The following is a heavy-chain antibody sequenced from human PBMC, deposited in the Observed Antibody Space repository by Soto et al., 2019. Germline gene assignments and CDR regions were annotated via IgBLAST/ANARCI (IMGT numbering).Heavy chain of an antibody. CDR1: GYTFTGYY. D-gene: IGHD5-18*01. Sequence: ASVKVSCKDSGYTFTGYYMHWGRQSPGQGLEWMGWLNPNSGGTNYAQKFQGWVTMTMDTSISTAYMELSRLRSDETAVYYQTRGHTAPIGKGYFFEYWGQGTLVTVSS. CDR2: LNPNSGGT. V-gene: IGHV1-2*04. CDR3: TRGHTAPIGKGYFFEY. J-gene: IGHJ4*02.